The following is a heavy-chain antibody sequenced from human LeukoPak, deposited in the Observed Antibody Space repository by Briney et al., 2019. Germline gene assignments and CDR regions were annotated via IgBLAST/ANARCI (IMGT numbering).Heavy chain of an antibody. CDR2: INPNSGDT. CDR1: GYTFTGYY. J-gene: IGHJ4*02. V-gene: IGHV1-2*02. D-gene: IGHD3-22*01. Sequence: ASVKVSCKASGYTFTGYYMHWVRQAPGQGLEWMGWINPNSGDTNYAQKFQGRVTMTRDTSISTAYMELSRLRSDDTAVYYCARSLNYYDSSGYFNWGQGTLVTVSS. CDR3: ARSLNYYDSSGYFN.